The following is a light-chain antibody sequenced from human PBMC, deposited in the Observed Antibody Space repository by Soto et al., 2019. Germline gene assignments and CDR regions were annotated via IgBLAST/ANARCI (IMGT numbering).Light chain of an antibody. CDR3: QQYQNWPPLT. CDR1: QSININ. Sequence: EVLMTQSPATLSVSPGERVTLSCRASQSININLAWYQQKPGQAPRVLIYGASSRASGIPDRFSGSGSGTDFTLTISGLEHDDFAFYYCQQYQNWPPLTFGGGTKVDIK. V-gene: IGKV3D-15*01. J-gene: IGKJ4*01. CDR2: GAS.